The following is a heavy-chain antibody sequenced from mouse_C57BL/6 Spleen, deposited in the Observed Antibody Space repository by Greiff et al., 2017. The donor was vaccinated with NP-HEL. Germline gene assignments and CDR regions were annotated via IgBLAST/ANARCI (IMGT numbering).Heavy chain of an antibody. V-gene: IGHV6-3*01. CDR3: TLIYYYGSSYWYFDV. CDR2: IRLKSDNYAT. CDR1: GFTFSNYW. Sequence: EVMLVESGGGLVQPGGSMKLSCVASGFTFSNYWMNWVRQSPEKGLEWVAQIRLKSDNYATHYAESVKGRFTISRDDSKSSVYLQMNNLRAEDTGIYYCTLIYYYGSSYWYFDVWGTGTTVTVSS. D-gene: IGHD1-1*01. J-gene: IGHJ1*03.